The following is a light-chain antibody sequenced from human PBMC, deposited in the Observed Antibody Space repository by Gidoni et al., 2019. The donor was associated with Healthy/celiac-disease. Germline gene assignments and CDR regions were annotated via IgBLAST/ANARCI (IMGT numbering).Light chain of an antibody. CDR3: SSYTSSSPYV. V-gene: IGLV2-14*03. CDR1: SSYVGGYNY. CDR2: DVS. Sequence: QSALTQPASVSGSPGQSITISCTGTSSYVGGYNYVSWYQQHPGKAPNLMIYDVSNRPSGVSNRFSGSKSGNTASLTISGIQAEDEADYYCSSYTSSSPYVFGTGTKVTVL. J-gene: IGLJ1*01.